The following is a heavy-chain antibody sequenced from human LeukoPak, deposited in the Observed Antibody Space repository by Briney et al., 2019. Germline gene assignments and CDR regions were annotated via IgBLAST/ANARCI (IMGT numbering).Heavy chain of an antibody. CDR2: LRGSGITT. CDR1: GFAFSNSA. V-gene: IGHV3-23*01. D-gene: IGHD6-19*01. J-gene: IGHJ4*01. Sequence: PGGSLRLSCAASGFAFSNSAMSWVRQAPGKGLEWVSTLRGSGITTYYADSVKGRFTISRDNSKNTLYLQMNSLRAEDTAVYYCAKGIYSSGWSYFDYWGHGTLVTVSS. CDR3: AKGIYSSGWSYFDY.